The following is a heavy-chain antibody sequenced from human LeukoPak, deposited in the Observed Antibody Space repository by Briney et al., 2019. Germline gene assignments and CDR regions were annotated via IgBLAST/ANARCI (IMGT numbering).Heavy chain of an antibody. CDR3: TSDAGFCSAGRFFDY. CDR2: IKQDGSEE. J-gene: IGHJ4*02. CDR1: GLTVTRSW. V-gene: IGHV3-7*01. Sequence: PGGSLRLSYAAAGLTVTRSWTASVRQVPGKGLEWVANIKQDGSEEYYVDSVKGRFTISRDNAKNSLYLQINSLRAEDTAVYYFTSDAGFCSAGRFFDYWGQGTLVTHS. D-gene: IGHD2-15*01.